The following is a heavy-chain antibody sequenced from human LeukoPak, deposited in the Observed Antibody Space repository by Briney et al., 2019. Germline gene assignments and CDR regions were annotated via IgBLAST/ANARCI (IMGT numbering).Heavy chain of an antibody. CDR2: IIPIFGTA. V-gene: IGHV1-69*05. Sequence: GASVKVSCKASGGTFSSYAISWVRQAPRQGLEWMGRIIPIFGTANYAQKFQGRVTITTDESTSTAYMELSSLRSEDTAVYCCARSGDGRDGYNGWWYYWGQGTLVTVSS. CDR3: ARSGDGRDGYNGWWYY. CDR1: GGTFSSYA. D-gene: IGHD5-24*01. J-gene: IGHJ4*02.